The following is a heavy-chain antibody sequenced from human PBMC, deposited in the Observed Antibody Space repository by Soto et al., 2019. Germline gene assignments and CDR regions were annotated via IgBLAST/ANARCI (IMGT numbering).Heavy chain of an antibody. J-gene: IGHJ6*02. V-gene: IGHV3-30-3*01. D-gene: IGHD5-18*01. CDR1: GFTFSSYA. CDR3: ARVDTAMVPYYYYGMDV. Sequence: GGSLRLSCAASGFTFSSYAMHWVRQAPGKGLEWVAVISYDGSNKYYADSVKGRFTISRDNSKNTLYLQMNSLRAEDTAVYYCARVDTAMVPYYYYGMDVRGQGTTVTVSS. CDR2: ISYDGSNK.